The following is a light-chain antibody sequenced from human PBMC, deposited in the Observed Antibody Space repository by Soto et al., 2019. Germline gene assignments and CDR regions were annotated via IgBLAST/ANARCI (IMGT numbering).Light chain of an antibody. CDR1: QSVGTY. CDR2: GAS. J-gene: IGKJ1*01. CDR3: QQYNDWPRT. Sequence: EIVMTQSPATLSVSPGERATLSCRSSQSVGTYLAWYQQKPGQAPRLLIYGASTRAASISPRFSGGGSRTEFTLTISSRQSEDFAVYYCQQYNDWPRTFGQGTKVGIK. V-gene: IGKV3-15*01.